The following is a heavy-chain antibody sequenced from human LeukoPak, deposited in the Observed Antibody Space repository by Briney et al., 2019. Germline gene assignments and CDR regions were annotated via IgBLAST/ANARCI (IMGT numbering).Heavy chain of an antibody. CDR3: ASSGPPVGIAADLIGRREWHFDY. D-gene: IGHD6-13*01. Sequence: VASVKVFCKASGGTFGSYAISWVRQAPGQGLEWMGGIIPIFGTANYAQKFQGRVTITADESTSTAYMELSSLRSEDTAVYYCASSGPPVGIAADLIGRREWHFDYWGQGTLVTVSS. V-gene: IGHV1-69*13. J-gene: IGHJ4*02. CDR1: GGTFGSYA. CDR2: IIPIFGTA.